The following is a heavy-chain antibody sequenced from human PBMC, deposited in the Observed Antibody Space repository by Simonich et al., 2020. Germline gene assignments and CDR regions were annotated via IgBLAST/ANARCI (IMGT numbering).Heavy chain of an antibody. D-gene: IGHD7-27*01. J-gene: IGHJ4*02. V-gene: IGHV3-21*01. Sequence: EVQLVESGGGLVKPGGSLRLSCAASGFTFSSYSMNWDRQAPGKGRGWVLYYSMSSSTIYYADSVTGRFTISRDNAKNSLYLQMNSLRAEDTAVYYCARDRETGVPMDYWGQGTLVTVSS. CDR2: YSMSSSTI. CDR3: ARDRETGVPMDY. CDR1: GFTFSSYS.